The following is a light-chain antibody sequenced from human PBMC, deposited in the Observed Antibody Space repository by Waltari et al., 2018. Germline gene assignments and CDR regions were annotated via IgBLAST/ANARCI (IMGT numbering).Light chain of an antibody. V-gene: IGKV3-15*01. Sequence: ETVMTQSPATLSVSPGERAALSCTASQSVTNKLAWYQQKPGQAPILLIYDASARATGSPARFSGSGSGTHFTLSISSLQSDDVALYFCQQYNNWPRTFGQGTKLEI. J-gene: IGKJ2*02. CDR2: DAS. CDR3: QQYNNWPRT. CDR1: QSVTNK.